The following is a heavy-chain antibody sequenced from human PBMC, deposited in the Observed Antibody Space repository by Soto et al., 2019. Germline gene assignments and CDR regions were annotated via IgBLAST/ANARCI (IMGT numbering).Heavy chain of an antibody. J-gene: IGHJ6*03. CDR2: ISSNGGST. V-gene: IGHV3-64*01. Sequence: GESLKISCAASGFTFSSYAMHWVRQAPGKGLEYVSAISSNGGSTYYANSVKGRFTISRDNSKNTLYLQMGSLRAEDMAVYYCARGRLTTVTTDYYYYMDVWGKGTTVTVSS. CDR3: ARGRLTTVTTDYYYYMDV. D-gene: IGHD4-17*01. CDR1: GFTFSSYA.